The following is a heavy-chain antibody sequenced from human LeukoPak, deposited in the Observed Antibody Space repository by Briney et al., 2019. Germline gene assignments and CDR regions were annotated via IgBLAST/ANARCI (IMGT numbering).Heavy chain of an antibody. CDR2: INQDGREE. CDR3: VKDLGSAITSALALDV. Sequence: GGSLRLSCAVSGFRFSSYWMSWVRQAPGKGLEWVANINQDGREEYYVDSVKGRFTISRDNRKNLLHLQMNSLRPDDSAVYYCVKDLGSAITSALALDVWGQGTTVTVSS. CDR1: GFRFSSYW. J-gene: IGHJ6*02. V-gene: IGHV3-7*03. D-gene: IGHD2-15*01.